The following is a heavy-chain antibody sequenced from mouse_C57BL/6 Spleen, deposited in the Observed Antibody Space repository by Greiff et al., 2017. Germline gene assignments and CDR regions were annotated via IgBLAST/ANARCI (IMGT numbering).Heavy chain of an antibody. V-gene: IGHV1-76*01. CDR1: GYTFTDYY. Sequence: VKLMESGAELVRPGASVKLSCKASGYTFTDYYINWVKQRPGPGLEWIARIYPGSGNTYYNEKFKGKATLTAEKSSSTAYMQLSSLTSEDSAVYFCAREEYYSNSYAMDYWGQGTSVTVSS. J-gene: IGHJ4*01. D-gene: IGHD2-5*01. CDR2: IYPGSGNT. CDR3: AREEYYSNSYAMDY.